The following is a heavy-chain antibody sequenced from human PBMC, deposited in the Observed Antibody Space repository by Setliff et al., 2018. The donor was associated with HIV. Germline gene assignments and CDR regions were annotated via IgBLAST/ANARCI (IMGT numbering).Heavy chain of an antibody. CDR1: GDSVSNGAYY. CDR3: ARASWFSSSSGDYYYMDV. J-gene: IGHJ6*03. D-gene: IGHD6-6*01. V-gene: IGHV4-31*03. Sequence: PSETLSLTCSVSGDSVSNGAYYWSWIRQHPGKGLEWIGHIYYSGHTHYNPSLKSRVSISVDASKNQFSLRLCSVTAADTAVYSCARASWFSSSSGDYYYMDVWGKGATVTVSS. CDR2: IYYSGHT.